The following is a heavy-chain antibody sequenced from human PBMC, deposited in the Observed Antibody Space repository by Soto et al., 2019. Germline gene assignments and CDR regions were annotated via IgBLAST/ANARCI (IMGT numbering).Heavy chain of an antibody. J-gene: IGHJ4*02. CDR2: ISYDGSNK. Sequence: QVQLVESGGGVVQPGRSLRLSCAASGFTFSSYAMHWVRQAPGTGLEWVSVISYDGSNKYYADSVKGRFTISSDNSRNPMYLQMNSLRAEDTAVYYCARGEKYYYGSGTVYWGQGTLVTVSA. CDR1: GFTFSSYA. V-gene: IGHV3-30-3*01. D-gene: IGHD3-10*01. CDR3: ARGEKYYYGSGTVY.